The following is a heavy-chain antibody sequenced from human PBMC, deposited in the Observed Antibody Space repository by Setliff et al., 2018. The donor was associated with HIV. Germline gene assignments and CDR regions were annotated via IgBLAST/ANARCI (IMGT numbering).Heavy chain of an antibody. CDR2: ISGDNGDT. CDR1: GYTLTELS. J-gene: IGHJ4*02. D-gene: IGHD2-2*02. V-gene: IGHV1-18*01. Sequence: ASVKVSCKVSGYTLTELSMHWVRQAPGQGPEWMGWISGDNGDTNYAQKLQGRVTTTTDTSTSTAYMELRSLRSDDTAVYYCARDPGALYHPDYWGQGTLVTVSS. CDR3: ARDPGALYHPDY.